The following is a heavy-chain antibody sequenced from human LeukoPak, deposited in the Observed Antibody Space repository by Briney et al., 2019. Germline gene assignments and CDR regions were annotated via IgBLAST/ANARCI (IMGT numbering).Heavy chain of an antibody. CDR3: ARSGYGSITIFGVVIIGYFDY. CDR2: IYHSGST. V-gene: IGHV4-38-2*02. CDR1: GYSISSGYY. D-gene: IGHD3-3*01. J-gene: IGHJ4*02. Sequence: WETLSLSCTVSGYSISSGYYWGWIRQPPGKGLGGSGSIYHSGSTYYTPSLKSRVTISVDTSKNQFSLKLSSVTAADTAEHYGARSGYGSITIFGVVIIGYFDYWGKGTLVTVSS.